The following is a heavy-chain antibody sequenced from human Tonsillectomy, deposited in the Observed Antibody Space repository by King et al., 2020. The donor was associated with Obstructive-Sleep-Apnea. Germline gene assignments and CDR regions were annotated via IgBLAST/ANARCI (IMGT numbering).Heavy chain of an antibody. CDR3: TRESYCGGDCYIYWYFDL. CDR1: GFTFSSYW. Sequence: QLVQSGGGLVQPGGSLRLSCAASGFTFSSYWMSWVRQAPGKGLEWVANIKQDGSEKYYVDSVKGRFTISRDNAKNSLYLQMNSLRAEDTAVYYCTRESYCGGDCYIYWYFDLWGRGTLVTVSS. D-gene: IGHD2-21*02. V-gene: IGHV3-7*01. J-gene: IGHJ2*01. CDR2: IKQDGSEK.